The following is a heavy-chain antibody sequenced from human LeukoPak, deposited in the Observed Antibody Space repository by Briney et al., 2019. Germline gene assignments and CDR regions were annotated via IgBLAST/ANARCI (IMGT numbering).Heavy chain of an antibody. D-gene: IGHD6-19*01. V-gene: IGHV3-15*01. CDR3: ATPRAGYSSVVDH. CDR2: IKSQTGGGTT. J-gene: IGHJ4*02. Sequence: SGGSLRLSCEVSGYTFINAYMNCVRQAPGKGLEWVGRIKSQTGGGTTDYAAPVKGRFTISRDDSKNTVFLQMNSLKLEDTAVYYCATPRAGYSSVVDHWGQGTLVTVSS. CDR1: GYTFINAY.